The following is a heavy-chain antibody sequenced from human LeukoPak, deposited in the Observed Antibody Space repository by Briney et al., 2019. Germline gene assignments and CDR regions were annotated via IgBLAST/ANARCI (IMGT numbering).Heavy chain of an antibody. Sequence: PGGSLRLSCAASGFTFSDYYMSWIRQAPGKGLEWVSYISSSGSTIYYADSVKGRFTISRDNAKNSLYLQMNSLRAEDTAVYYCAKDLYGDHANFYFDYWGQGTLVTVSS. CDR2: ISSSGSTI. V-gene: IGHV3-11*01. J-gene: IGHJ4*02. CDR3: AKDLYGDHANFYFDY. D-gene: IGHD4-17*01. CDR1: GFTFSDYY.